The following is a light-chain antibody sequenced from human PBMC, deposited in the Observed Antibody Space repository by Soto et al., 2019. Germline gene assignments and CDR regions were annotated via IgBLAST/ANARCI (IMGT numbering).Light chain of an antibody. J-gene: IGLJ3*02. V-gene: IGLV2-23*02. CDR1: ASDVGSYNL. CDR3: CSYAGARTYVL. Sequence: QSVLSQPASVSGSPGQSITISCTGSASDVGSYNLVSWYQQHPGKAPKLVIYEVTKRPSGISSRFSGSKSGITASPTISGLQAEDGGDYYCCSYAGARTYVLFGGGTKLTVL. CDR2: EVT.